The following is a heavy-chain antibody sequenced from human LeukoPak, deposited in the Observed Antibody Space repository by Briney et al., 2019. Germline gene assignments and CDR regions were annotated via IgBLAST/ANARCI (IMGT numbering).Heavy chain of an antibody. CDR2: ISGDGDST. D-gene: IGHD4-17*01. J-gene: IGHJ4*02. Sequence: GGSLRLSCAASGFTFVNYVVNWVRQAPGKGLEWVSGISGDGDSTYYADSVKGRFTISRDNAKNSLYLQMNSLRAEDTAVYYCARATDGDYVPYWGQGTLVTVSS. V-gene: IGHV3-23*01. CDR1: GFTFVNYV. CDR3: ARATDGDYVPY.